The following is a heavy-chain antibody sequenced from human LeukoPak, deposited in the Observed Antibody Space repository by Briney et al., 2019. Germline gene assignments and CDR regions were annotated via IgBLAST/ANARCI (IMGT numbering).Heavy chain of an antibody. Sequence: WASVKVSCKASGYTFTSYGISWVRQAPGQGLEWMGWISAYNGNTNYAQKFQGRVTMTTDTSTSTAYMELRSLRSDDTAVYYCARDHCSSTSCPLNWFDPWGQGTLVTVSS. V-gene: IGHV1-18*01. CDR3: ARDHCSSTSCPLNWFDP. D-gene: IGHD2-2*01. CDR2: ISAYNGNT. CDR1: GYTFTSYG. J-gene: IGHJ5*02.